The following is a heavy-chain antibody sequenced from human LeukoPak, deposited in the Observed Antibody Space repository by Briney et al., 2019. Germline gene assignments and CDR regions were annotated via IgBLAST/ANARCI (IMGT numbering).Heavy chain of an antibody. D-gene: IGHD6-19*01. CDR3: ARGHQIKKDSGWLGRAWSGYMDV. Sequence: SETLSLTCTVSGYSISSGYYWGWIRQPPGKGLEWIGYIYYSGSTNYNPSLKSRVTISVDTSKNQFSLKLSSVTAADTAVYYCARGHQIKKDSGWLGRAWSGYMDVWGKGTTVTVSS. CDR2: IYYSGST. J-gene: IGHJ6*03. CDR1: GYSISSGYY. V-gene: IGHV4-38-2*02.